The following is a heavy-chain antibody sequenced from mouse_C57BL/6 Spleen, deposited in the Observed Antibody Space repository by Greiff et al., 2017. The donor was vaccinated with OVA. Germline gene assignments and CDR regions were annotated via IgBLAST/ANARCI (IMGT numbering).Heavy chain of an antibody. CDR3: AREGRYTAYAMDY. CDR2: ISSGSGTI. CDR1: GFTFSDYG. V-gene: IGHV5-17*01. D-gene: IGHD1-1*01. J-gene: IGHJ4*01. Sequence: EVQLVESGGGLVKPGGSLKLSCAASGFTFSDYGMHWVRQAPEKGLEWVAYISSGSGTINYADTVKGRFTISRDNAKNTLFLQMTSLRSEDTAMYYCAREGRYTAYAMDYWGQGTSVTVSS.